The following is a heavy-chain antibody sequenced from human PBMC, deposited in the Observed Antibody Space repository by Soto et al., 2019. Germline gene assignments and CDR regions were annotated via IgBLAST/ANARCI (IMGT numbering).Heavy chain of an antibody. CDR2: IYSSGST. V-gene: IGHV4-59*01. Sequence: QVQLQESGPGLVKPSETLSLTCTVSGGSIRSYYWSWIRQPPGKGLEWIGYIYSSGSTNYNPSLKGRVTMSLDTSKNQVSLTVTSVAAADTAVYYCAATPRYWGQGRLVTVSS. CDR3: AATPRY. J-gene: IGHJ4*02. D-gene: IGHD1-26*01. CDR1: GGSIRSYY.